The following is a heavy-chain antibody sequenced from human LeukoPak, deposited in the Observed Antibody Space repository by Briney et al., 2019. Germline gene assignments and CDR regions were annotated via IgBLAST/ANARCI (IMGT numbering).Heavy chain of an antibody. Sequence: SETLSLTCTVSGGSISSYYWSWLRQSPGKGLEWIGYIYYSGSTNYNPSLKSRVTISVDTSKNQFSLKLSSVTVVDTAVYYCARGPVGGATYYDGDAFDIWGQGTMVTVSS. CDR2: IYYSGST. D-gene: IGHD1-26*01. J-gene: IGHJ3*02. CDR3: ARGPVGGATYYDGDAFDI. V-gene: IGHV4-59*01. CDR1: GGSISSYY.